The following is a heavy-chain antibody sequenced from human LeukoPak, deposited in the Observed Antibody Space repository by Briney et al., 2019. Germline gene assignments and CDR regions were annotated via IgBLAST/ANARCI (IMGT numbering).Heavy chain of an antibody. CDR2: IIPILGIA. V-gene: IGHV1-69*04. CDR1: GGTFSSYA. D-gene: IGHD5-18*01. Sequence: GASVKVSCKASGGTFSSYAISWVRQAPGQGLEWMGRIIPILGIANYAQKFQGRVTITADKSTSTAYMELSSLRSEDTAVYYCASRTAMVTSKIDYWGKGPLVTASS. J-gene: IGHJ4*02. CDR3: ASRTAMVTSKIDY.